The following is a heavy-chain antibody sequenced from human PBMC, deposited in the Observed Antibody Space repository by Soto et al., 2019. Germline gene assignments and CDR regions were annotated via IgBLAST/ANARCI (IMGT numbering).Heavy chain of an antibody. CDR2: IWYDGSNK. Sequence: PGGSLRLSCAASGFTFSSYGMHWVRQAPGKGLEWVAVIWYDGSNKYYADSVKGRFTISRDNSKNTLYLQMNSLRAEDTAVYYCARDLSDYYDSSGYYYDGFDYWGQGTLVTVSS. CDR3: ARDLSDYYDSSGYYYDGFDY. J-gene: IGHJ4*02. V-gene: IGHV3-33*01. CDR1: GFTFSSYG. D-gene: IGHD3-22*01.